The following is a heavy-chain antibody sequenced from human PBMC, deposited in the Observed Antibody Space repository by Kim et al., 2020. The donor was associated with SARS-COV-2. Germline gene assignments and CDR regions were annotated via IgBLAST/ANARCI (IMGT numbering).Heavy chain of an antibody. J-gene: IGHJ6*02. Sequence: GGSLRLSCAASGFTFSSYGMYWVRQAPGKGLEWVAVISYDGSNKYYADSVKGRFTISRDNSKNTLYLQMNSLRAEDTAVYYCAKERSWADYYYYGMDVWGQGTTVTVSS. CDR2: ISYDGSNK. CDR3: AKERSWADYYYYGMDV. V-gene: IGHV3-30*18. CDR1: GFTFSSYG. D-gene: IGHD6-13*01.